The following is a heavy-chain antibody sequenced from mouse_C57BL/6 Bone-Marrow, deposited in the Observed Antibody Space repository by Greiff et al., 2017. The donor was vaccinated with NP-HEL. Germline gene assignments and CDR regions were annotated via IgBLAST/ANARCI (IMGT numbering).Heavy chain of an antibody. D-gene: IGHD2-1*01. V-gene: IGHV1-81*01. J-gene: IGHJ3*01. Sequence: QVQLQQSGAELARPGASVKLSCKASGYTFTSYGISWVKQRTGQGLEWIGEIYPRSGNTYYNEKFKGKATLTVDKSSSTAYMELRSLTSEDSAVYFCARWRNYYGTRAWFAYWGQGTLVTVSA. CDR1: GYTFTSYG. CDR3: ARWRNYYGTRAWFAY. CDR2: IYPRSGNT.